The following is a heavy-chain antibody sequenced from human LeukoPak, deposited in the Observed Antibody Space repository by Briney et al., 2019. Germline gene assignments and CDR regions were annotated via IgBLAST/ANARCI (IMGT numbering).Heavy chain of an antibody. V-gene: IGHV5-51*01. CDR2: IYPGDSDT. CDR1: GSSFTSYW. J-gene: IGHJ3*02. CDR3: ARPTGDSSQGAFDI. Sequence: PGESLQISCQGSGSSFTSYWIGWVRQMPGKGLEWMGIIYPGDSDTRYSPSFQGQVTISADKSISTAYLQWSSLKASDTAMYYCARPTGDSSQGAFDIWGQGTMVTVSS. D-gene: IGHD3-22*01.